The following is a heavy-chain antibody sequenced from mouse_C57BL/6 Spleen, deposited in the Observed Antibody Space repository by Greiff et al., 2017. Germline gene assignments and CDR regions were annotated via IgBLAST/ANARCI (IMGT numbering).Heavy chain of an antibody. Sequence: EVKLQESGPGMVKPSQSLSLTCTVTGYSITSGYDWHWIRHFPGNKLEWMGYISYSGSTNYNPSLKSRISITHDTSKNHFFLKLNSVTTEDTATYYCARGGNYVFDYWGQGTTLTVSS. V-gene: IGHV3-1*01. D-gene: IGHD2-1*01. J-gene: IGHJ2*01. CDR1: GYSITSGYD. CDR2: ISYSGST. CDR3: ARGGNYVFDY.